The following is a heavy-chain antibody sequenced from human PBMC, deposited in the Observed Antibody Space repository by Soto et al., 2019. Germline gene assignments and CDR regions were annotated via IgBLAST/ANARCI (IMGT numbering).Heavy chain of an antibody. V-gene: IGHV3-53*04. J-gene: IGHJ3*02. D-gene: IGHD6-19*01. CDR3: ARQSSGWYPNAFDI. CDR1: GFTVSSNY. Sequence: PXGSLRLSCAASGFTVSSNYMSWVRQAPGKGLEWVSVIYSGGSTYYADSVKGRFTISRHNSKNTLYLQMNSLRAEDTAVYYCARQSSGWYPNAFDIWGQGTMVTVSS. CDR2: IYSGGST.